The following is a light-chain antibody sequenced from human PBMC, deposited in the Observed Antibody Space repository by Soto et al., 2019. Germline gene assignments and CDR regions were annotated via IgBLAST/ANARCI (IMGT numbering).Light chain of an antibody. J-gene: IGKJ2*01. CDR3: MQALQTSYT. CDR1: QSLLHSSGYNY. CDR2: LGF. Sequence: DIVMTQSPLSLPVTPGEPASISCRSSQSLLHSSGYNYLVWYLQKPGQSPQLLIYLGFNRASGVPDRFSGRGAGTNFTLKISRVEAEDVGVYYCMQALQTSYTFGQGTKLEIK. V-gene: IGKV2-28*01.